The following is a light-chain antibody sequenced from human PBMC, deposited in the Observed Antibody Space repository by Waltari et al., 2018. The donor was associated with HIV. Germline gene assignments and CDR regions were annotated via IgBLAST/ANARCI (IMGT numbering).Light chain of an antibody. CDR1: FSNVGSHT. Sequence: SILTQPPSTSGTPGQRVTISCSGSFSNVGSHTVNWFQHLPGTSPKLLIYTTNQRPSGVPDRFAGSKSGTSASLAISGLQSEDEAVYYCASWDANLNGIVFGGGTKLAVL. CDR3: ASWDANLNGIV. CDR2: TTN. V-gene: IGLV1-44*01. J-gene: IGLJ3*02.